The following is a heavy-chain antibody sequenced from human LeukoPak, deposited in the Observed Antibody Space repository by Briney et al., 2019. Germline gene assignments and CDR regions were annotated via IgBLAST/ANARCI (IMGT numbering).Heavy chain of an antibody. J-gene: IGHJ3*02. CDR2: IRSKAYGGTT. Sequence: GGSLRLSCTASGFTFGDYAMSWFRQAPGKGLEWVGFIRSKAYGGTTEYAASVKGRFTISRDDSKSIAYLQMNSLKTEDTAVYYCTDFPGEKDAFDIWGQGTMVTVSS. D-gene: IGHD3-3*01. CDR1: GFTFGDYA. V-gene: IGHV3-49*03. CDR3: TDFPGEKDAFDI.